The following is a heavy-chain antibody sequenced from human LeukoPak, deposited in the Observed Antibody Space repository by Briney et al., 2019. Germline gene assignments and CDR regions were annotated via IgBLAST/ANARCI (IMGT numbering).Heavy chain of an antibody. CDR1: GFTFSSYW. Sequence: GGSLRLSCAASGFTFSSYWMSWVRQAPGKGLEWVASIDQVGSDKFPVDSVKGRFTISRDNARNSMYLQMNSLRAEDTAVYYCARATLGWFDPWGQGTLVTVSS. V-gene: IGHV3-7*01. CDR3: ARATLGWFDP. D-gene: IGHD7-27*01. CDR2: IDQVGSDK. J-gene: IGHJ5*02.